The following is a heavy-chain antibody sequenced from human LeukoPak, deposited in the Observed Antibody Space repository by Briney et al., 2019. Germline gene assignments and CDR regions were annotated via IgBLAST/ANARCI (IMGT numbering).Heavy chain of an antibody. CDR3: AKDRYYSYGSNIDY. D-gene: IGHD5-18*01. Sequence: GGSLRLSCAASGFTFSSYEMNWVRQAPGKGLEWVSYISSSGSTIYYADSVKGRFTISRDNAKNSLYLQMNSLRAEDTALYYCAKDRYYSYGSNIDYWGQGTLVTVSS. CDR2: ISSSGSTI. V-gene: IGHV3-48*03. J-gene: IGHJ4*02. CDR1: GFTFSSYE.